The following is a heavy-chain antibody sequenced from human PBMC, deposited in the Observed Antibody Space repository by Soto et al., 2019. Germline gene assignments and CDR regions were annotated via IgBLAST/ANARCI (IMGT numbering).Heavy chain of an antibody. CDR1: GGSFSGYY. D-gene: IGHD2-15*01. Sequence: SETLSLTCAVYGGSFSGYYWSWIRQPPGKGLEWIGEINHSGSTNYNPSLKSRVTISVDTSKNQFSLKLSSVTAADTAVYYCARGPYCSGGSCYGLVPWFDPWGQGTLVTVSS. CDR3: ARGPYCSGGSCYGLVPWFDP. CDR2: INHSGST. J-gene: IGHJ5*02. V-gene: IGHV4-34*01.